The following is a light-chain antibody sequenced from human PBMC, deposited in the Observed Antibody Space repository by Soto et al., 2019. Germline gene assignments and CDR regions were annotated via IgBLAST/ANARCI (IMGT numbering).Light chain of an antibody. CDR2: SND. Sequence: QSVLTQAPSASGTPGQRVTISCSGSSSNIGSNTVSWYQQVPGTAPKLLIYSNDQRPSGVPDRFSVSKSGTSASLAIGGLQSEDEADYYCSAWDESLKGWVFGGGTKLTVL. V-gene: IGLV1-44*01. CDR3: SAWDESLKGWV. CDR1: SSNIGSNT. J-gene: IGLJ3*02.